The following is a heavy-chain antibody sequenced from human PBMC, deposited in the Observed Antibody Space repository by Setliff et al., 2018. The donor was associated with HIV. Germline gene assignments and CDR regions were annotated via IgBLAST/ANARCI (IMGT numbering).Heavy chain of an antibody. V-gene: IGHV1-69*06. CDR1: GGTFSSYA. D-gene: IGHD6-19*01. J-gene: IGHJ4*02. CDR2: IIFIFGTA. CDR3: ARGPANGWSGH. Sequence: ASVKVSCKASGGTFSSYAINWVRQAPGQGLEWMGRIIFIFGTANYAQKFRGRVTITADKSTNTAYMELSSLRSEDTAVYYCARGPANGWSGHWGQGTLVTVSS.